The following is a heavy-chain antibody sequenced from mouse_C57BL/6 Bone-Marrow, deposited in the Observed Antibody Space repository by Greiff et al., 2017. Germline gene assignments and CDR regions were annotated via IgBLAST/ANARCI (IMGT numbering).Heavy chain of an antibody. V-gene: IGHV1-55*01. D-gene: IGHD1-1*01. CDR3: ASYYCGSSSFEV. J-gene: IGHJ1*03. CDR1: GYTFTSYW. Sequence: QVQLQQPGAELVKPGASVKMSCKASGYTFTSYWITWVKQRPGQGLEWIGDIYPGSGSTNYNEKFKSKATLTVDTSSSTAYMQLSSLTSEDSAVYYCASYYCGSSSFEVWGTGTTVTVSS. CDR2: IYPGSGST.